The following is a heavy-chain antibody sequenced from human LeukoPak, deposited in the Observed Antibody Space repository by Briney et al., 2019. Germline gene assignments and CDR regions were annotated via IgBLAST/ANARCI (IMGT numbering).Heavy chain of an antibody. CDR1: GFTFSSYW. Sequence: PGGSLRLSCAASGFTFSSYWMSWVRQAPGKGLEWVANIKQDGSEKYSKNSLYLQMNSLRAEDTAVYYCASRDLRFNYAFDIWGQGTMVTVSS. CDR2: IKQDGSEK. V-gene: IGHV3-7*01. CDR3: ASRDLRFNYAFDI. J-gene: IGHJ3*02. D-gene: IGHD4-17*01.